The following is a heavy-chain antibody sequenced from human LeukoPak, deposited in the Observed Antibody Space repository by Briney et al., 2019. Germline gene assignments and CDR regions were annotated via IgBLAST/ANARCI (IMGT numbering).Heavy chain of an antibody. CDR2: INWNVGST. CDR3: ANEADRIIQP. D-gene: IGHD1-1*01. CDR1: GFTFDDYG. V-gene: IGHV3-20*01. J-gene: IGHJ1*01. Sequence: RAGGSLRLACAASGFTFDDYGMSWVRHAPGKGLEFLSGINWNVGSTVYADSVKGRFTISRDNAKNSLYLQMNSLRPEDTALYHCANEADRIIQPWGQGNLVTVSS.